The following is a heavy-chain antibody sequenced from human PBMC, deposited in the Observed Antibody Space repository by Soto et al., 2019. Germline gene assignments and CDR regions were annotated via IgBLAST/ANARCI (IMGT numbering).Heavy chain of an antibody. Sequence: PGESPKISCQDSGYGFTTKWISWVRQMPGKGLEWVGRVDPSDSYTDYSPSFRGHVIISVDRSVSTAYLEWSSLKASDSAIYYCVRHSSNTAAARAPFDPWGQGTLVTVS. CDR3: VRHSSNTAAARAPFDP. CDR2: VDPSDSYT. CDR1: GYGFTTKW. J-gene: IGHJ5*02. V-gene: IGHV5-10-1*01. D-gene: IGHD6-6*01.